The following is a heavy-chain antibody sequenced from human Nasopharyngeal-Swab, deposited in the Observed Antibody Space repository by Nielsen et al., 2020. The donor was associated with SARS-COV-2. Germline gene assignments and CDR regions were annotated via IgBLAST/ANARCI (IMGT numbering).Heavy chain of an antibody. CDR2: IYYSGST. J-gene: IGHJ6*03. V-gene: IGHV4-31*02. CDR3: ARVSRYYYMDV. Sequence: IRQPPGKGLEWIGFIYYSGSTYYNPSLKSRVTISVDTSKNQFSLKLSSVTAADTAVYYCARVSRYYYMDVWGKGTTVTVSS.